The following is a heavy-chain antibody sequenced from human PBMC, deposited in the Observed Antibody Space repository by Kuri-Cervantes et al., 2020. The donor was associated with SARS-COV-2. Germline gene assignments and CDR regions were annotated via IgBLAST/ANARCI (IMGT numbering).Heavy chain of an antibody. V-gene: IGHV3-74*01. Sequence: LSLTCAASGFTFSGHWIHWVRQAPGKGLVWVSRINPDGSYTNNADSVKGRFTLSRDNAKNMLFLQMNNLRAEDTAVYDCVRDGDHWDFDYWGQGTLVTVSS. CDR2: INPDGSYT. CDR3: VRDGDHWDFDY. J-gene: IGHJ4*02. D-gene: IGHD7-27*01. CDR1: GFTFSGHW.